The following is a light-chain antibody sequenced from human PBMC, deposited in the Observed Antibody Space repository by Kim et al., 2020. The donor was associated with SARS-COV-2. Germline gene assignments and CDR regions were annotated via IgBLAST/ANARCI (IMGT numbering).Light chain of an antibody. J-gene: IGKJ5*01. CDR2: RAS. V-gene: IGKV3-15*01. CDR3: QQYENWPPIT. Sequence: SRGEGVTLSCRASQNVVNNLAWYQLKPGQAPRLLIYRASIRATGIPDNFSGSGSGTEFSLTISSLQSEDFAVYYCQQYENWPPITFGQGTRLEIK. CDR1: QNVVNN.